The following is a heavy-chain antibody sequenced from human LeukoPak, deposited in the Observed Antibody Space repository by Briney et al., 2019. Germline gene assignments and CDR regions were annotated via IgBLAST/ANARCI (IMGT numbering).Heavy chain of an antibody. D-gene: IGHD3-10*01. V-gene: IGHV1-69*05. CDR1: GGSFSSYA. J-gene: IGHJ4*02. CDR2: IIPLFGTP. Sequence: GASVKVSCKASGGSFSSYAFNWVRQGPGQGLEWMGGIIPLFGTPNYAQRFQDRVTITTDASTSTVYMDLSSLRSEDTAMYFCARSGVRGAGLAFFDFWGQGTLVTVSS. CDR3: ARSGVRGAGLAFFDF.